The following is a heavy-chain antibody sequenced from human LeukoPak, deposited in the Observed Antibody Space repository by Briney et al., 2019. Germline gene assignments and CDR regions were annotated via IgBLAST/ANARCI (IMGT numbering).Heavy chain of an antibody. V-gene: IGHV6-1*01. CDR1: GDSVSSKSAT. CDR3: ARDPRISSGWQFDY. D-gene: IGHD6-19*01. Sequence: SQTLSLTCAISGDSVSSKSATWNWLRQSPSRGLEWLGKTYYRSRWDNDSALSVKSRITINPDTSKNQFSLHLNSVTPEDTAVYYCARDPRISSGWQFDYWGQGTLVTVSS. CDR2: TYYRSRWDN. J-gene: IGHJ4*02.